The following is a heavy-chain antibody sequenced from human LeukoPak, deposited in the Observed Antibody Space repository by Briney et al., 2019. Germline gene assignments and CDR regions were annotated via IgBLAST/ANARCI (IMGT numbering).Heavy chain of an antibody. CDR3: ARGRVGAYFDY. D-gene: IGHD1-26*01. V-gene: IGHV3-74*01. CDR2: IISDGSTT. J-gene: IGHJ4*02. Sequence: GGSLRLSCAASGFSFSIYWLHWVRHAPGKGLVWVSRIISDGSTTSYADSVKGRFTISRDNAKNTLYLQMNSLRAEDTAVYYCARGRVGAYFDYWGQGTLVTVSS. CDR1: GFSFSIYW.